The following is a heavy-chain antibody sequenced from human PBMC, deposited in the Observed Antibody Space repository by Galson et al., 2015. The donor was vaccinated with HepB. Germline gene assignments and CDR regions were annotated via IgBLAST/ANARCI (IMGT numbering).Heavy chain of an antibody. D-gene: IGHD1-26*01. CDR2: INAGNGNT. V-gene: IGHV1-3*01. CDR1: GYTFTSYA. Sequence: SVKVSCKASGYTFTSYAMHWVRQAPGQRLEWMGWINAGNGNTKYSQKFQGRVTITRDTSASTAYMELSSLRSEDTAVYYCAREEVQGHIVGASYYYYGMDVWGQGTTVTVSS. CDR3: AREEVQGHIVGASYYYYGMDV. J-gene: IGHJ6*02.